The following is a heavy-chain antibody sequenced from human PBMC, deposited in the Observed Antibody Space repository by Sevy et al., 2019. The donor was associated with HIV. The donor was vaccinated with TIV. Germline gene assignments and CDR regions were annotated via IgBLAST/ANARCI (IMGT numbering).Heavy chain of an antibody. CDR1: GFTFSNAW. V-gene: IGHV3-15*01. Sequence: GGSLRLSCAASGFTFSNAWMNWVRQAPGKGLEWVGRIRSKSDGETTDDAAPVKGRFTISRDDSKNTLYLQMNNLKTEDTGVYYCITERFRYCSGGTCLSSDFWGQGTLVTVSS. CDR2: IRSKSDGETT. CDR3: ITERFRYCSGGTCLSSDF. J-gene: IGHJ4*02. D-gene: IGHD2-15*01.